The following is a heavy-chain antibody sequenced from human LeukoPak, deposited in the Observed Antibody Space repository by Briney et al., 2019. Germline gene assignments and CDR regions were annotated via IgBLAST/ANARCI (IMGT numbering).Heavy chain of an antibody. CDR3: ARVSPQVPYYYYGMDV. V-gene: IGHV4-59*01. Sequence: PSETLSLTCSVSGGSITNYYWNWIRQPPGKGLEWIGYIHCSGTTNHNPSLQSRVTISVDTSKNQFSLQLISVTAADTAVYYCARVSPQVPYYYYGMDVWGKGTTVTVSS. CDR1: GGSITNYY. J-gene: IGHJ6*04. CDR2: IHCSGTT. D-gene: IGHD2-2*01.